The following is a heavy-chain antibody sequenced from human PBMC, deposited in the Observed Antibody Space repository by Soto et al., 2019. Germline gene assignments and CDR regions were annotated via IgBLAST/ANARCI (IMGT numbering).Heavy chain of an antibody. V-gene: IGHV4-39*01. CDR1: GGSISSSSYY. D-gene: IGHD2-21*02. J-gene: IGHJ6*02. CDR2: IYYSGST. CDR3: ARLNCGGDCYYASGVPRFYYYGMDV. Sequence: SETLSLTCTVSGGSISSSSYYWGWIRQPPGKGLEWIGSIYYSGSTYYNPSLKSRVTISVDTPKNQFSLKLSSVTAADTAVYYCARLNCGGDCYYASGVPRFYYYGMDVWGQGTTVTVSS.